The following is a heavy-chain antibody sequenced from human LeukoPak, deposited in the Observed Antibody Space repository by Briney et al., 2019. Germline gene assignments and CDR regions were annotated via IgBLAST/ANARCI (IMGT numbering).Heavy chain of an antibody. J-gene: IGHJ4*02. Sequence: QPGRSLRLSCAASGFTFSSYEMNCVRQAPGKGLEWVSYISSSGSTIYYADSVKGRFTISRDNAKNSLYLQMNSLRAEDTAVYYCARGGSSGWYGDYFDYWGQGTLVTVSS. D-gene: IGHD6-19*01. CDR3: ARGGSSGWYGDYFDY. CDR2: ISSSGSTI. V-gene: IGHV3-48*03. CDR1: GFTFSSYE.